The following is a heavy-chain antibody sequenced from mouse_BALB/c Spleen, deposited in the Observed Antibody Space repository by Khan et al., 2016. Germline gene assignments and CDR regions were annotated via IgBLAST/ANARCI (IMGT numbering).Heavy chain of an antibody. CDR3: ARGRSRDAVDY. CDR2: IRYDSRN. CDR1: GYSITSGYY. J-gene: IGHJ4*01. V-gene: IGHV3-6*01. Sequence: VQLQESGPGLVKPSQSLSLTCSVSGYSITSGYYWNWIRQFPGNKLEWRGYIRYDSRNNYNPTLKNRTTITRDTSKNPFFLKLNSVTTEDTATYYCARGRSRDAVDYWGQGASVTVSS.